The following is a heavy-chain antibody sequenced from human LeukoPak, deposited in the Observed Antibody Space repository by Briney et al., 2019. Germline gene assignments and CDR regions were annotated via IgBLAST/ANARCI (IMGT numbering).Heavy chain of an antibody. Sequence: GGSLRLSCAASGFSFSSNWMTWVRQAPGKGLEWVANIKEEGSEKYYVDSVKGRFTISRDNAKNSLYLQMNSLRAEDTAEYYCAKDSNGWYQRGSNYFDYWGQGTLVTVSS. CDR2: IKEEGSEK. J-gene: IGHJ4*02. CDR1: GFSFSSNW. CDR3: AKDSNGWYQRGSNYFDY. D-gene: IGHD6-19*01. V-gene: IGHV3-7*03.